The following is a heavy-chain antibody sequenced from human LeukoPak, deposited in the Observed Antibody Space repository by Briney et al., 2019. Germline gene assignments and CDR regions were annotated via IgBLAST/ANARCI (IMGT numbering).Heavy chain of an antibody. CDR3: AKEVAYYYGSGSYLHFDY. D-gene: IGHD3-10*01. V-gene: IGHV3-23*01. Sequence: PGGSLRLSCAASGFTFSSYAMSWVRQAPGKGLEWVSAISGSGGSTYYADSVKDRFTISRDNSKNTLYLQMNSLRAEDTAVYYCAKEVAYYYGSGSYLHFDYWGQGTLVTVSS. CDR2: ISGSGGST. J-gene: IGHJ4*02. CDR1: GFTFSSYA.